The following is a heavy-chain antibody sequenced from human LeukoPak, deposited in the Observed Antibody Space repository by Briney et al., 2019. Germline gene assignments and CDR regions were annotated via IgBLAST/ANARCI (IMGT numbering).Heavy chain of an antibody. Sequence: GGSLRLSCAASGFTFSSYEMNWVRQAPGKGLEWVSYISSSGSTIYYADSVKGRFTISRDNAKNSLYLQMNSLGAEDTAVYYCAREEVGGFDPWGQGTLVTVSS. CDR2: ISSSGSTI. CDR3: AREEVGGFDP. D-gene: IGHD2-2*01. V-gene: IGHV3-48*03. J-gene: IGHJ5*02. CDR1: GFTFSSYE.